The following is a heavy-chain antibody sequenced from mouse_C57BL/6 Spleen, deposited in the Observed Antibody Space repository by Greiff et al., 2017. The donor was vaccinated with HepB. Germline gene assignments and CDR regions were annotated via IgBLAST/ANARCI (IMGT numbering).Heavy chain of an antibody. CDR1: GYTFTSFG. V-gene: IGHV1-81*01. CDR2: IYPRSGNT. CDR3: ARGGGDGYSVSMDY. Sequence: VQLQQSGAELARPGASVKLSCKASGYTFTSFGISWVKQRTGQGLEWIGEIYPRSGNTYYNEKFKGKATLTADKSSSIAYMELRSLTSEDSAVYFCARGGGDGYSVSMDYWGQGTSVTVSS. J-gene: IGHJ4*01. D-gene: IGHD2-3*01.